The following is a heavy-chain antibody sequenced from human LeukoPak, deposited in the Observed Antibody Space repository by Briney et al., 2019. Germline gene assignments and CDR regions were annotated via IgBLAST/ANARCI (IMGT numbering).Heavy chain of an antibody. Sequence: GEPLKISCKGSGYSFTSYWIAWLGQMPGKGLEWLGIIYPGYSDTRYSPSFQAQVPISAANSISPASLQWSALKPSDSAMFSCARIRYSSGWSYMDVWGKGTTVTVSS. CDR1: GYSFTSYW. CDR3: ARIRYSSGWSYMDV. J-gene: IGHJ6*03. D-gene: IGHD6-19*01. CDR2: IYPGYSDT. V-gene: IGHV5-51*01.